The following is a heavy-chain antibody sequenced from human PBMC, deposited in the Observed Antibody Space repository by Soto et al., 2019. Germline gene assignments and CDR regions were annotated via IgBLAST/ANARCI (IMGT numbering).Heavy chain of an antibody. Sequence: QVQLVQSGSEVKMPGSSVKVSCKTSGGTFSRHAINWVRQAPGQGLECMGGIIPLFGTTNYAQKFKGRVTISADEYTSTAYMELSSLTSEDAAVYYCARAAIHGSSWYFWFDPWCPGTLVTVSS. J-gene: IGHJ5*02. V-gene: IGHV1-69*01. CDR1: GGTFSRHA. CDR2: IIPLFGTT. CDR3: ARAAIHGSSWYFWFDP. D-gene: IGHD6-13*01.